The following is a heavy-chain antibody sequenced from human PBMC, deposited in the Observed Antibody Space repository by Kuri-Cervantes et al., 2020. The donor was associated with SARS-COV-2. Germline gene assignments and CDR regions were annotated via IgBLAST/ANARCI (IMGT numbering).Heavy chain of an antibody. V-gene: IGHV4-59*01. CDR3: ARVGGATYGVVVYYYYYMDV. J-gene: IGHJ6*03. D-gene: IGHD3-3*01. CDR2: LYNSGNT. Sequence: GSLRLSCTVSGASINRYYWSWLRQPPGKPLEWIGYLYNSGNTNYNPSFKSRVTISKDASNNRFSLRLSSVTAADTAVYYCARVGGATYGVVVYYYYYMDVWGKGTTVTVSS. CDR1: GASINRYY.